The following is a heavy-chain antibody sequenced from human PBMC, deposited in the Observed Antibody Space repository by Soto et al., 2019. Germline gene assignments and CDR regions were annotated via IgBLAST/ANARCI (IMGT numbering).Heavy chain of an antibody. V-gene: IGHV3-53*01. CDR3: ARANHYYDSSGNIYYYYGMDV. J-gene: IGHJ6*02. CDR2: IYSGGST. CDR1: GFTVSSNY. D-gene: IGHD3-22*01. Sequence: LSLTCAASGFTVSSNYMSWVRQAPGKGLEWVSVIYSGGSTYYADSVKGRFTISRDNSKNTLYLQMNSLRAEYTAVYYCARANHYYDSSGNIYYYYGMDVWGQGTTVTVSS.